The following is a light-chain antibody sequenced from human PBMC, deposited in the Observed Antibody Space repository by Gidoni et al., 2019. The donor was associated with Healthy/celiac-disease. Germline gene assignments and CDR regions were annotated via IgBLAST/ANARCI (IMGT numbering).Light chain of an antibody. CDR3: QQSYSTRRT. V-gene: IGKV1-39*01. Sequence: DIQMTQSPSSLSASVGDRVTITCRASQSFSSYLNWYQQKPGKAPKLLIYAASSLQSGVPSRFSGSGSGTDFTLTISSLQPEDFATYYCQQSYSTRRTFGQGTKVEIK. J-gene: IGKJ1*01. CDR2: AAS. CDR1: QSFSSY.